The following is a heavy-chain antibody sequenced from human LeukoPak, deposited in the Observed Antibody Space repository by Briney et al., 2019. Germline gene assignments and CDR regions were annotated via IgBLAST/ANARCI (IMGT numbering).Heavy chain of an antibody. Sequence: GGSLRLSCAASGFTFSSYWMSWVRLAPGKGLEWVANIKQDGSEKYYVDSVKGRFTISRDNAKNSLYLQMDSLRAEDTAVYYCARETSDFWSGYFDYWGQGTLVTVSS. CDR3: ARETSDFWSGYFDY. CDR2: IKQDGSEK. J-gene: IGHJ4*02. V-gene: IGHV3-7*01. D-gene: IGHD3-3*01. CDR1: GFTFSSYW.